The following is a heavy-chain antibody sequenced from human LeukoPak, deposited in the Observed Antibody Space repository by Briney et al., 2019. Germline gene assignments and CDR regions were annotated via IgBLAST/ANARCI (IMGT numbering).Heavy chain of an antibody. V-gene: IGHV3-23*01. CDR2: ISGSGAST. D-gene: IGHD6-19*01. CDR1: GSTFSSYA. J-gene: IGHJ4*02. Sequence: GGSLRLSCAASGSTFSSYAMSWVRQAPGKGLEWVSAISGSGASTYYADSVKGRFTISRDNSKNTLYLQMNSLRAEDTAVYYCAKASGWLVPGYWGQGTLVTVSS. CDR3: AKASGWLVPGY.